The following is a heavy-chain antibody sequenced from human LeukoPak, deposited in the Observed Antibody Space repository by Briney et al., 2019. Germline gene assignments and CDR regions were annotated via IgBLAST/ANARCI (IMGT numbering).Heavy chain of an antibody. Sequence: GGSLRLSCAASGFTFSSYAMSWVRQAPGKGLEWMSAISNSGGSTYYADSVKGQFTISRDNSKNTLYLQMNSLRAEDTAVYYCVDLDSGLDYWGQGTLVTVSS. V-gene: IGHV3-23*01. CDR1: GFTFSSYA. D-gene: IGHD6-19*01. CDR2: ISNSGGST. CDR3: VDLDSGLDY. J-gene: IGHJ4*02.